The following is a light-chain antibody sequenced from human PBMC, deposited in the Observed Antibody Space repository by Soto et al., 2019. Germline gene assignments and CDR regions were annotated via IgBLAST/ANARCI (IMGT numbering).Light chain of an antibody. V-gene: IGKV3-20*01. J-gene: IGKJ1*01. CDR3: QQYSSTFWT. CDR1: QSISSSY. Sequence: EIVLTQSPGTLSLSPGERATLSCRASQSISSSYLAWYQQKPGQAPRLLVYGASSRATRIPDRFSGSGSGTDFTLTISRLEPEDFALYYCQQYSSTFWTFGQGTKVEIK. CDR2: GAS.